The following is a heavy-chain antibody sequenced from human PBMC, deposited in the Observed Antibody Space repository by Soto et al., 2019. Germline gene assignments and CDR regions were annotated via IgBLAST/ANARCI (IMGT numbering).Heavy chain of an antibody. D-gene: IGHD3-3*01. J-gene: IGHJ2*01. V-gene: IGHV4-31*03. CDR3: ARDYEGAWDFDL. CDR1: GVSISSGGYC. CDR2: TKYSGSN. Sequence: QVQLQESGPGLVKPSQTLSLTCTVSGVSISSGGYCWSWIRQHPGKVLEWIGYTKYSGSNYYNPYLKSRVTISVATSKNQFSLKLSSVTAADTSVYDCARDYEGAWDFDLWGRGTMVTVSS.